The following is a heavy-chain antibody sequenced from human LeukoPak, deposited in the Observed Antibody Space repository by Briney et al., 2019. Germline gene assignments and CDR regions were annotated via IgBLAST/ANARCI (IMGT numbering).Heavy chain of an antibody. J-gene: IGHJ4*02. CDR1: GFTFSSYS. CDR2: ISSSSSYI. V-gene: IGHV3-21*01. Sequence: PGGSLRLSCAASGFTFSSYSMNWVRQAPGKGLEWVSSISSSSSYIYYADSVKGRFTISRDNARNSLYLQMNSLRAEDTAVYNCARGSITSYLTDYWGQGTLVTVSS. D-gene: IGHD3-16*01. CDR3: ARGSITSYLTDY.